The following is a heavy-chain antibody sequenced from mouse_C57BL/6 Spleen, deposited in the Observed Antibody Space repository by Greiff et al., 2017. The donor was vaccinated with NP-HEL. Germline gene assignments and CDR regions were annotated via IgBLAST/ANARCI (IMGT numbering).Heavy chain of an antibody. J-gene: IGHJ2*01. CDR1: GYAFSSSW. CDR3: AGGYERFDY. Sequence: QVQLQQSGPELVKPGASVKISCKASGYAFSSSWMNWVKQRPGKGLEWIGRIYPGDGDTNYNGKFKGKATLTADKSSSTAYMQLSSLTSEDSAVCFCAGGYERFDYWGQGTTLTVSS. V-gene: IGHV1-82*01. D-gene: IGHD2-2*01. CDR2: IYPGDGDT.